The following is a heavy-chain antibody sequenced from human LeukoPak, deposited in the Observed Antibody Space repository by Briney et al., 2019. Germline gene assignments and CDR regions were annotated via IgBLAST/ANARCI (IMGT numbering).Heavy chain of an antibody. CDR2: IYNGGAKI. CDR1: GLTFSTYS. Sequence: EGSLRLSCAVSGLTFSTYSMTWVRQGPGKGLEWVSSIYNGGAKIFYADSVKGRFTISRDNSKNMLYLQMNSLRVEDTAVYYCAKDVAPDSGWDLDYWGQGPVVTVSS. D-gene: IGHD6-19*01. CDR3: AKDVAPDSGWDLDY. V-gene: IGHV3-23*01. J-gene: IGHJ4*02.